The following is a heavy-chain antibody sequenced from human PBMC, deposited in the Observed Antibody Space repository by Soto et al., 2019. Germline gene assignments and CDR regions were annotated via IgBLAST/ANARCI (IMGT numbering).Heavy chain of an antibody. J-gene: IGHJ4*02. CDR1: GFTFSSYW. V-gene: IGHV3-64D*06. CDR2: ISTNGGNT. D-gene: IGHD3-22*01. CDR3: VKGEYYYDSASYYPFDH. Sequence: PGGSLRLSCVASGFTFSSYWMSWVRQAPGKGLEYVSSISTNGGNTHYADSVKGRFTISRDNSKNTHYLQMSNLRAEDTAVYYCVKGEYYYDSASYYPFDHWGQGTLVTVSS.